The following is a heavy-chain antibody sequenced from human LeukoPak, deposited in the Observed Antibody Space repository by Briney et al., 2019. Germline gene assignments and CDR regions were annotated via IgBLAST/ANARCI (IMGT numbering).Heavy chain of an antibody. CDR2: IYWNDGK. V-gene: IGHV2-5*01. CDR3: AHYRIVGGYFGP. D-gene: IGHD5-12*01. CDR1: GSSLSTSGVG. J-gene: IGHJ5*02. Sequence: SGPTLVNPTQTLTLTCFVSGSSLSTSGVGVGWIRQPPGKALEWLALIYWNDGKRYSPSLKTRLTITTYPSKNPVVLTMTIMNPVATATYYCAHYRIVGGYFGPWGQGTLVTVS.